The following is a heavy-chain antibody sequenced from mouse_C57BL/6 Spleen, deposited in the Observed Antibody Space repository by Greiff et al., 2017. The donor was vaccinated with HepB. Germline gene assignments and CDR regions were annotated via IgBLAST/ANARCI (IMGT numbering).Heavy chain of an antibody. CDR1: GFSLTSYA. J-gene: IGHJ4*01. V-gene: IGHV2-9-1*01. Sequence: VKLVESGPGLVAPSQSLSITCTVSGFSLTSYAISWVRQPPGKGLEWLGVIWTGGGTNYNSALKSRLSISKDNSKSQVFLKMNSLQTDDTARYYCARTIYYGYDAGYAMDYWGQGTSVTVSS. D-gene: IGHD2-2*01. CDR3: ARTIYYGYDAGYAMDY. CDR2: IWTGGGT.